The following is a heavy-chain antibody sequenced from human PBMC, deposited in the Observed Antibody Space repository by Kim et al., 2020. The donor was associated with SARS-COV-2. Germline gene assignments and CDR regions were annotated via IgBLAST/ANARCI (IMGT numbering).Heavy chain of an antibody. D-gene: IGHD6-13*01. Sequence: AQKFQGRVTMTRDTSISTAYMELSRLRSDDTAVYYCAREKAATLAAAYDYWGQGTLVTVSS. J-gene: IGHJ4*02. CDR3: AREKAATLAAAYDY. V-gene: IGHV1-2*02.